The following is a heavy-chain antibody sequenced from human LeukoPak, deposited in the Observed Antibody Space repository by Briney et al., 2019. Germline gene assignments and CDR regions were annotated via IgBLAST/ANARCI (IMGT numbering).Heavy chain of an antibody. J-gene: IGHJ4*02. V-gene: IGHV3-21*01. CDR3: ARDGGDSSAYYQALDY. D-gene: IGHD3-22*01. CDR1: GFTFSSYS. CDR2: ISSSSSYI. Sequence: GGSLRLSCAASGFTFSSYSMNWVRQAPGKGLEWVSSISSSSSYIYYADSVKGRFTISRDNSKNTLYLQMNSLRAEDTAMYYCARDGGDSSAYYQALDYWGQGTLVTVSS.